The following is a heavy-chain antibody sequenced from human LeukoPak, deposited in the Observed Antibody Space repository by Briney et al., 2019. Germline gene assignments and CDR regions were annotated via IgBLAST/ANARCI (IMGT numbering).Heavy chain of an antibody. CDR1: GGSISSYY. D-gene: IGHD3-10*01. Sequence: SETLSLTCTVPGGSISSYYWSWIRQPAGKGLEWIGRIYTGGSTNYKPSLKSRVTMSVDTSKTQFSLKLSSVTAADTAVYYCARAVGSGSFQTYYYYMDVWGKGTTVTISS. CDR3: ARAVGSGSFQTYYYYMDV. V-gene: IGHV4-4*07. CDR2: IYTGGST. J-gene: IGHJ6*03.